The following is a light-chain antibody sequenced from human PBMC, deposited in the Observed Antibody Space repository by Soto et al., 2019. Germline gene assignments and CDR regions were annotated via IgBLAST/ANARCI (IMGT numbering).Light chain of an antibody. CDR1: SSDVGRYNY. V-gene: IGLV2-14*01. Sequence: QSALAQPASVSGSPGQSITISCTGSSSDVGRYNYVSWYQHHPGKAPKLMIYEVSNRPSGVSNRFSGSKSGNTASLTISGLQAEDEADYHCSSFASGSTLYVFGTGTKVTVL. CDR2: EVS. CDR3: SSFASGSTLYV. J-gene: IGLJ1*01.